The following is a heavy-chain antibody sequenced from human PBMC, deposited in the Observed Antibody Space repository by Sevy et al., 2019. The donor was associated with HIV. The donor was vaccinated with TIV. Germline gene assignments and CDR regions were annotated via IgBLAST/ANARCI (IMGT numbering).Heavy chain of an antibody. J-gene: IGHJ6*02. CDR2: IYSDGRT. V-gene: IGHV3-66*01. D-gene: IGHD3-22*01. Sequence: QLGGPLRLSCAASGLSVSDNYMNWVRQAPGKGLELVSVIYSDGRTYYADSVKGGFTISRDNSKNTLYLHMNNLRPEDTAVYYCARDRYYDASGYYYYYYGMDVWGQGTTVTVSS. CDR1: GLSVSDNY. CDR3: ARDRYYDASGYYYYYYGMDV.